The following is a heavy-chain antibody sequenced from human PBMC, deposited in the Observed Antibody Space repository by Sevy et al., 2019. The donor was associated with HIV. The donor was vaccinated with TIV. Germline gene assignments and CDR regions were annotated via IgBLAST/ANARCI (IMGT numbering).Heavy chain of an antibody. CDR2: ISSSSKYI. Sequence: GGSLRLSCAASGFIFSSYSINWVRQAPGKGVEWVSSISSSSKYIYYADSVKGRFTISRDNAKNSLFLQMNSLRAEDTAVYYCARDPAIAAAVTFDYWGQGTLVTVSS. CDR3: ARDPAIAAAVTFDY. D-gene: IGHD6-13*01. CDR1: GFIFSSYS. J-gene: IGHJ4*02. V-gene: IGHV3-21*01.